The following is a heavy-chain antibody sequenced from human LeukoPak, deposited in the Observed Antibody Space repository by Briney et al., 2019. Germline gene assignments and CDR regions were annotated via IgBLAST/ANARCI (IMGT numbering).Heavy chain of an antibody. CDR2: INPNSGGT. Sequence: ASVKVSCKASGYTFTGYYMHWVRQAPGQGLEWMGRINPNSGGTNYAQKFQGRVTMTRYTSISTAYMELSRLRSDDTAVYYCARDQGGSGSSNFDYWGQGTLVTVSS. CDR1: GYTFTGYY. CDR3: ARDQGGSGSSNFDY. V-gene: IGHV1-2*06. D-gene: IGHD3-10*01. J-gene: IGHJ4*02.